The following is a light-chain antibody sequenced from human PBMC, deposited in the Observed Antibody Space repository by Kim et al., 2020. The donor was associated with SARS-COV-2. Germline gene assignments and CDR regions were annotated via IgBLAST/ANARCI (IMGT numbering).Light chain of an antibody. CDR3: HHYGSSPLA. CDR2: GAS. J-gene: IGKJ4*01. CDR1: QTVSSIY. Sequence: EIVLTQSPGTLSLSLGERATLSCKASQTVSSIYLAWYQQKPGQAPRLLLHGASSRATGIPDRFSGSGSGTDFTLTISRLEPEDFAVYFCHHYGSSPLAFGGGTKVDIK. V-gene: IGKV3-20*01.